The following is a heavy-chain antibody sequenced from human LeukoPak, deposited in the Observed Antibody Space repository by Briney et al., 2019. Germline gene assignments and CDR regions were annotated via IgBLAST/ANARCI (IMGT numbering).Heavy chain of an antibody. CDR1: GFTCSSYE. V-gene: IGHV3-48*03. J-gene: IGHJ6*03. CDR3: ARGPGYYYYYYMDV. Sequence: PGGALRLSCAASGFTCSSYEMNWVRQAPGKGLEWVSYISSSGSTIYYADSVKGRFTISRDNAKNSLYLQMNSLRAEDTAVYYCARGPGYYYYYYMDVWGKGTTVTVSS. CDR2: ISSSGSTI.